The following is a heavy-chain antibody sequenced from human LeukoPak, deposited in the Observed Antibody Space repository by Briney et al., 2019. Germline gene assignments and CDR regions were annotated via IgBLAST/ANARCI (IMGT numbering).Heavy chain of an antibody. V-gene: IGHV1-24*01. CDR3: ATLKYYYGSGSGDYYYGMDV. Sequence: GASVKVSCKVAGYTLTELSIHWVRQAPGRGLEWMGGFDPEEGKTIYAEKFQGRVALTEDRSADTAYMELSSLRSDDTAVYYCATLKYYYGSGSGDYYYGMDVWGQGTTVTVSS. CDR2: FDPEEGKT. CDR1: GYTLTELS. D-gene: IGHD3-10*01. J-gene: IGHJ6*02.